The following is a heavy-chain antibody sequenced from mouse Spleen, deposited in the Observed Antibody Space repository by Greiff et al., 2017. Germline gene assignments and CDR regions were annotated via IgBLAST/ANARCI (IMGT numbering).Heavy chain of an antibody. J-gene: IGHJ1*03. CDR2: ISDGGSYT. Sequence: EVQLVESGGGLVKPGGSLKLSCAASGFTFSSYAMSWVRQTPEKRLEWVATISDGGSYTYYPDNVKGRFTISRDNAKNNLYLQMSHLKSEDTAMYYCAGDHPIYYCGSSLYWYFDVWGTGTTVTVSS. D-gene: IGHD1-1*01. V-gene: IGHV5-4*01. CDR1: GFTFSSYA. CDR3: AGDHPIYYCGSSLYWYFDV.